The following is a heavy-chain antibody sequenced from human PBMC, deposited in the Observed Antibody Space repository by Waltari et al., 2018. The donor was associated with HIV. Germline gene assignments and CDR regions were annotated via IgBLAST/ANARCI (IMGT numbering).Heavy chain of an antibody. Sequence: QVQLVQSGAEVKKPGASVKVSCKASGYTFTSYDINCVRQATGQGLEWMGWMNPNSGNPGYAQKVQGRVTVTRNTSISTAYMELSSRRSEDTAVYYCARGLYGDTAMVYVYWGQGTLVTVSS. CDR2: MNPNSGNP. D-gene: IGHD5-18*01. V-gene: IGHV1-8*01. J-gene: IGHJ4*02. CDR3: ARGLYGDTAMVYVY. CDR1: GYTFTSYD.